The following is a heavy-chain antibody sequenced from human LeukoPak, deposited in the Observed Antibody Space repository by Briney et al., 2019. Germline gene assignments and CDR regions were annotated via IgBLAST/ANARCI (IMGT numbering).Heavy chain of an antibody. J-gene: IGHJ4*02. CDR3: ASGGYCSSTSCWRWVRYFDY. CDR1: GFTFSSYS. V-gene: IGHV3-21*01. D-gene: IGHD2-2*01. Sequence: GGSLRLSCAASGFTFSSYSTNWVRQAPGKGLEWVSSISSSSSYIYYADSVKGRFTISRDNAKNSLYLQMNSLRAEDTAVYYCASGGYCSSTSCWRWVRYFDYWGQGTLVTVSS. CDR2: ISSSSSYI.